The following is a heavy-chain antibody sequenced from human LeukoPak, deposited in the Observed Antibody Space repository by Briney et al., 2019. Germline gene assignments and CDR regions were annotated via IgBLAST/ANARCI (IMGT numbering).Heavy chain of an antibody. CDR1: GFTFSNYW. CDR2: INQDGSEK. J-gene: IGHJ4*02. V-gene: IGHV3-7*01. CDR3: ARDSYRALEY. Sequence: GGSLRLSCAASGFTFSNYWMNWVRQAPGKGLEWVAHINQDGSEKYYADSVKGRFTISRDNAKNSLFLQMNSLRAEDTAVYYCARDSYRALEYWGQGILATVSS. D-gene: IGHD1-14*01.